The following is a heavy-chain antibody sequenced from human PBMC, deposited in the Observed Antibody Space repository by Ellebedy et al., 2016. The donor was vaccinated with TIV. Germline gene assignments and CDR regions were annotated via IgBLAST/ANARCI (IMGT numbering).Heavy chain of an antibody. Sequence: SGPTLVKPTQTLTLTCTFSGFSLTSSGVSVTWIRQPPGKALEWLARIDWDDDKYYNTSLKTRLTISKDTSRNQVVLTMTNMDPVDTATYYCARIPGVIYGLDVWGQGTMVTVSS. CDR2: IDWDDDK. D-gene: IGHD3-22*01. J-gene: IGHJ6*02. CDR1: GFSLTSSGVS. CDR3: ARIPGVIYGLDV. V-gene: IGHV2-70*11.